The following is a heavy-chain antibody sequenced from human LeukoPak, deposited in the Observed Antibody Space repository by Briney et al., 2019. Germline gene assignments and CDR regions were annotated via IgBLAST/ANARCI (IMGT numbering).Heavy chain of an antibody. J-gene: IGHJ4*02. D-gene: IGHD3-22*01. Sequence: SETLSLXCTVSGGSISSSSYYWGWIRQPPGKGLEWIGSIYYSGITYYNPSLKSRVTISVDTSKNQFSLKLSSVTAADTAVYYCARRQLYDSSGYQVDYWGQGTLVTVSS. CDR1: GGSISSSSYY. CDR2: IYYSGIT. CDR3: ARRQLYDSSGYQVDY. V-gene: IGHV4-39*01.